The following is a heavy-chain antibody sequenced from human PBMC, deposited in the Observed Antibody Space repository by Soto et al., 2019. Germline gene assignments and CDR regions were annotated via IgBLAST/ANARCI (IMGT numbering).Heavy chain of an antibody. CDR2: TGLNGRTT. CDR1: GFTFSMSA. CDR3: ATVHSTSRSFDY. V-gene: IGHV3-23*01. D-gene: IGHD6-6*01. J-gene: IGHJ4*02. Sequence: EVQLLESGGGLVQPGGSLRLSCAASGFTFSMSAMTWVRQAPGKGLEWVSTTGLNGRTTYYADSVKGRFTVSRDNSKNTLDLQMSRLRAEDTAVYYCATVHSTSRSFDYWGQGTLVTVSS.